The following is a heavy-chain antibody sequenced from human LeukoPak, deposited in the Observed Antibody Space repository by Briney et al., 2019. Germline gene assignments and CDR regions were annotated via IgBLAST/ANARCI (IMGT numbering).Heavy chain of an antibody. CDR1: GGSLSSYY. CDR3: ARAVAVAGIGFDY. D-gene: IGHD6-19*01. V-gene: IGHV4-59*01. CDR2: IYYSGST. J-gene: IGHJ4*02. Sequence: SETLSLTCTDSGGSLSSYYWSWIRQPPGKGLEWIGYIYYSGSTNYNPSLKSRVTISVDTSKNQFSLKLSSVTAADTAVYYCARAVAVAGIGFDYWGQGTLVTVSS.